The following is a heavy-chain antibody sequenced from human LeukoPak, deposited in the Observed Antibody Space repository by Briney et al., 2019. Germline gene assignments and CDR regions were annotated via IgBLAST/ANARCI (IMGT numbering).Heavy chain of an antibody. J-gene: IGHJ6*04. V-gene: IGHV1-2*02. D-gene: IGHD1-26*01. CDR3: ARDSGSYGPHDV. CDR1: GYTFTGYY. CDR2: INPNSGGT. Sequence: ASVKVSCKASGYTFTGYYMHWVRQAPGQGLEWMGWINPNSGGTNYAQKFQGRVTMTRDTSISTAYMELSRLRSDDTAVYYCARDSGSYGPHDVWGKGTTVTISS.